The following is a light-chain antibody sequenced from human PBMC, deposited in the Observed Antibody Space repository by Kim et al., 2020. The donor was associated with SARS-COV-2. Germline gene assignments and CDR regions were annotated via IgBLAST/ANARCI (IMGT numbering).Light chain of an antibody. J-gene: IGLJ3*02. CDR1: RSNIGNNP. CDR2: DND. V-gene: IGLV1-51*01. CDR3: ATWDSSLSVGV. Sequence: QSVLTQPSSVSAAPGHKVTISCSGSRSNIGNNPVSWYQQFPGTAPRLITYDNDKRPSGIPDRFSSSKSGTSATLGVTGLRTGDEADYYCATWDSSLSVGVFGGETQLTDL.